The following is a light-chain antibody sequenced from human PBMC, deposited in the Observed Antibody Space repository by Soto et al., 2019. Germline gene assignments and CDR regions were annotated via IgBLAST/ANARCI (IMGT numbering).Light chain of an antibody. CDR2: GAS. Sequence: ETVLTQSPGTLSLSPGERATLSCRASQSVSSSYLAWYQQKPGQAPRLLIYGASSRATGIPDRFSGSGSGTDFTLIISRLEPVDFAVYYCQQYGSSPRTFGQGTKVEIK. J-gene: IGKJ1*01. CDR1: QSVSSSY. CDR3: QQYGSSPRT. V-gene: IGKV3-20*01.